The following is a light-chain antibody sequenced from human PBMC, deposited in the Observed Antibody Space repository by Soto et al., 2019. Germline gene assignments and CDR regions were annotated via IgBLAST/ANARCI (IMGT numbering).Light chain of an antibody. J-gene: IGKJ5*01. CDR2: DAS. V-gene: IGKV1-33*01. CDR1: QDISEY. CDR3: QQYDSFPIT. Sequence: DIQMTQSPSSLSASVGDRVTITCQASQDISEYLNWYQQKSGKAPKFLIYDASNVEPGVPSRFRGSGSGTEFTFTITSLQPEDIATYYCQQYDSFPITFGQGTRLEIK.